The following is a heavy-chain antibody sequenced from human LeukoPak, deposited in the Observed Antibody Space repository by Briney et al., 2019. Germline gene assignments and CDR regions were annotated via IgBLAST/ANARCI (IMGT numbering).Heavy chain of an antibody. V-gene: IGHV1-18*01. D-gene: IGHD6-13*01. CDR3: ARSSSSWDPYYYYGMDV. Sequence: ASVKVSCKASGYTFTSYGISWVRQAPGQGLEWMGWISGYNGNTNYAQKLQGRVTMTTDTSTAAAYVELRGLRSDDTAVYYCARSSSSWDPYYYYGMDVWGQGTTVTVSS. J-gene: IGHJ6*02. CDR2: ISGYNGNT. CDR1: GYTFTSYG.